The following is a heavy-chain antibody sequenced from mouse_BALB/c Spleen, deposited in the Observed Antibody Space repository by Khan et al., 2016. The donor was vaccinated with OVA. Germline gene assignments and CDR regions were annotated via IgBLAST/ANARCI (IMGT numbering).Heavy chain of an antibody. Sequence: EVELVESGGGLVKPGGSLKLSCAASGFTFSSYAMSWVRQTPETRLEWVASISSGGFTYYPDSVKGRFTISRDNARNNLYLQMSSLRSEDTASYYFSESLFLYYFDYWGQGTTLTVSS. CDR1: GFTFSSYA. CDR3: SESLFLYYFDY. V-gene: IGHV5-6-5*01. D-gene: IGHD6-1*01. J-gene: IGHJ2*01. CDR2: ISSGGFT.